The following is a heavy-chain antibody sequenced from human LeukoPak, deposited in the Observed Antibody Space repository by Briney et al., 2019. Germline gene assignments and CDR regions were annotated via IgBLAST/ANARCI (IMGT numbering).Heavy chain of an antibody. J-gene: IGHJ4*02. D-gene: IGHD3-10*01. CDR1: GGSFSGYY. Sequence: SDTLSLTCAVYGGSFSGYYWSWIRQPPGKGLEWIGAINHSGSTNYNPSLKSRVTISVDTSKNQFSLKLSSVTAADTAVYYCARARYGSEDYWGQGTLVTVSS. CDR3: ARARYGSEDY. CDR2: INHSGST. V-gene: IGHV4-34*01.